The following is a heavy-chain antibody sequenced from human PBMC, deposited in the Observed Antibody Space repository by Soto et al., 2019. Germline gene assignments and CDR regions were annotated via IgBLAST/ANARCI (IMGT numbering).Heavy chain of an antibody. J-gene: IGHJ4*02. D-gene: IGHD3-22*01. V-gene: IGHV1-24*01. Sequence: ASVKVSCKVSGYTLTELSMHWVRQAPGKGLEWMRGFDPEDGETIYAQKFQERVTITRDMSTSTAYMELSSLRSEDTAVYYCAAIYDSSGLASDWGQGTLVTVSS. CDR3: AAIYDSSGLASD. CDR1: GYTLTELS. CDR2: FDPEDGET.